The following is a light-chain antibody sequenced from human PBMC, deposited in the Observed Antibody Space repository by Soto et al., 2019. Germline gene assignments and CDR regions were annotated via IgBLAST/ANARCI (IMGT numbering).Light chain of an antibody. J-gene: IGLJ3*02. Sequence: QSALTQPASVSGSPGQSITISCTGTSSDVGVYNYVSWYQQHPGKAPKLMIYEVSNRPSGVSNRFSGFKSGNTASLTISGLQAEDEADYYCSSYTTISTVVFGGGTQRTVL. CDR3: SSYTTISTVV. CDR1: SSDVGVYNY. V-gene: IGLV2-14*01. CDR2: EVS.